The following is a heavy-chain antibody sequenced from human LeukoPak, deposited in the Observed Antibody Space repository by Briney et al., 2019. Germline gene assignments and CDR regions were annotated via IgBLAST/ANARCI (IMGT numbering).Heavy chain of an antibody. CDR2: MYYSGST. D-gene: IGHD1-1*01. J-gene: IGHJ5*02. CDR1: GASISNYY. CDR3: AAGTSWFDP. V-gene: IGHV4-59*01. Sequence: SETLSLTCTVSGASISNYYWSWIRQPPGKGLEWIGYMYYSGSTNYNPSLKSRVSISIDTSKTQFSLKLNSVTAADTAVYYCAAGTSWFDPWGQGTLVTVSS.